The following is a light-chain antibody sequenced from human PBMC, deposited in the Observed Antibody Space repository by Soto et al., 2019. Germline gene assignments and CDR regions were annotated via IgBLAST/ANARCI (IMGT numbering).Light chain of an antibody. CDR3: QQYGSSVTWT. CDR2: AAS. CDR1: QSVTSNY. V-gene: IGKV3-20*01. Sequence: EVVLTQSPGTVSLSPGERATLSSRASQSVTSNYLAWYQQKPGQAPRLLIYAASSRATDIQDRLSGSGSGTDFTLSISRLEPEDFAVYYCQQYGSSVTWTFGQGTKVEI. J-gene: IGKJ1*01.